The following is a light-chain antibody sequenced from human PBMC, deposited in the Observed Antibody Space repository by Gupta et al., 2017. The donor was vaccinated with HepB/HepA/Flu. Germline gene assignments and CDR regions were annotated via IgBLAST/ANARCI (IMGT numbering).Light chain of an antibody. V-gene: IGKV3-20*01. J-gene: IGKJ2*01. CDR2: GAS. CDR1: QSIRNTY. CDR3: QQDGTSPYT. Sequence: EIVLTQSPGTLSLSPGERATLSCRASQSIRNTYLAWYQQKPGQAPRLLIYGASSRATGIPDRFSGSGSGTDFTLTISRLEPEDFAVYYCQQDGTSPYTFGQGTKVDIK.